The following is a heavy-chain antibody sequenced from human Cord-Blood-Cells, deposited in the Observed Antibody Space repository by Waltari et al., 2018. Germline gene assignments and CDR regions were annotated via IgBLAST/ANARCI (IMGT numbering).Heavy chain of an antibody. CDR2: IYPGDSDT. Sequence: VQLVPSGAEVKKPRESLKISCRGSGYSFTSYWIGWVRPMPGKGLEWMGIIYPGDSDTRYSPSFQGQVTISADKSISTAYLQWSSLKASDTAMYYCASLEYSSSIGAFDIWGQGTMVTVSS. CDR3: ASLEYSSSIGAFDI. V-gene: IGHV5-51*01. CDR1: GYSFTSYW. J-gene: IGHJ3*02. D-gene: IGHD6-6*01.